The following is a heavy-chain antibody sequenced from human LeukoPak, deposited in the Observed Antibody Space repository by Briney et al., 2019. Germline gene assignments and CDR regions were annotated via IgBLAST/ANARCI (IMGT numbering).Heavy chain of an antibody. D-gene: IGHD3-22*01. CDR1: GGSISSGDYY. CDR3: ARLRDSSGSLLFDY. V-gene: IGHV4-30-4*08. CDR2: IYYSGST. J-gene: IGHJ4*02. Sequence: PSETLSLTCTVSGGSISSGDYYWSWIRQPPGKGLEWIGYIYYSGSTYYNPSLKSRVTISVDTSKNQFSLKLSSVTAADTAVYYCARLRDSSGSLLFDYWGQGTLVTVSS.